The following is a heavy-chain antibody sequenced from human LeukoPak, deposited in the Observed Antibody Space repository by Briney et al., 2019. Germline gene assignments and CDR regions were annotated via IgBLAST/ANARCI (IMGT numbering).Heavy chain of an antibody. CDR3: ARDRGPLEMATPTPPFDY. V-gene: IGHV3-7*01. Sequence: GGSLRLSCAASGSTFSSYWMSWVRQAPGKGLEWVANIKQDGSEKYYVDSVKGRFTISRDNAKNSLYLQMNSLRAEDTAVYYCARDRGPLEMATPTPPFDYWGQGTLVTVSS. J-gene: IGHJ4*02. D-gene: IGHD5-24*01. CDR1: GSTFSSYW. CDR2: IKQDGSEK.